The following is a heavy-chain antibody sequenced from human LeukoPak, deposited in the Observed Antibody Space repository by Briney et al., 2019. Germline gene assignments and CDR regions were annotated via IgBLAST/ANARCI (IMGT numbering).Heavy chain of an antibody. CDR3: ARVGYYDSSGYYSPQKAFDY. D-gene: IGHD3-22*01. V-gene: IGHV1-8*01. J-gene: IGHJ4*02. CDR1: GYTFTSYD. CDR2: MNPNSGNT. Sequence: ASVKVSCKASGYTFTSYDINWVRQATGQGLEWMGWMNPNSGNTGYAQKFQGRVTMTRNTSISTAYMEPSSLRSEDTAVYYCARVGYYDSSGYYSPQKAFDYWGQGTLVTVSS.